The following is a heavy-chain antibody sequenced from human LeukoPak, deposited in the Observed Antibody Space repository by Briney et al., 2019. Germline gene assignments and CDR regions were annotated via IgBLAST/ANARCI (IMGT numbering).Heavy chain of an antibody. CDR3: ARDQGKAAAGPFDY. Sequence: SETLSLTCTVSGGSISSYYWSWIRQPPGKGLEWIGYIYYSGSTNYNPSLKSRVTISVDTSKNQFSLKLSSVTAADTAVYYCARDQGKAAAGPFDYWGQGTLVTVSS. D-gene: IGHD6-13*01. CDR2: IYYSGST. V-gene: IGHV4-59*01. J-gene: IGHJ4*02. CDR1: GGSISSYY.